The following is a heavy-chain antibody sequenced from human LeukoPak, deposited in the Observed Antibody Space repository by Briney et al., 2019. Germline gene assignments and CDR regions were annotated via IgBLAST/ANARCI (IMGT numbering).Heavy chain of an antibody. Sequence: SETLSLTCTVSGGSISSTFYYWGWIRQPPGKGLEWIGSIYYSGSTYYNPSLKSRVTISVDTSKNQFSLKLSSVTAADTAVYYCASGRLSSSWPPLYYFDYWGQGTLVTVSS. D-gene: IGHD6-13*01. CDR3: ASGRLSSSWPPLYYFDY. CDR1: GGSISSTFYY. J-gene: IGHJ4*02. CDR2: IYYSGST. V-gene: IGHV4-39*07.